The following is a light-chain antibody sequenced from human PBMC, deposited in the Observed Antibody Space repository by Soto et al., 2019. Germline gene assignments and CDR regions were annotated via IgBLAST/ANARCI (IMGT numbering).Light chain of an antibody. J-gene: IGKJ1*01. CDR2: GAS. CDR3: QQYGSSRT. CDR1: QSVSSSY. V-gene: IGKV3-20*01. Sequence: VLTQSPGTLSVSPGERATLSCRASQSVSSSYLAWYQQKPGQAPRLLIYGASSRATGIPDRFSGSGSGTDFTLTISRLEPEDFAVYYCQQYGSSRTFGQGTKVDI.